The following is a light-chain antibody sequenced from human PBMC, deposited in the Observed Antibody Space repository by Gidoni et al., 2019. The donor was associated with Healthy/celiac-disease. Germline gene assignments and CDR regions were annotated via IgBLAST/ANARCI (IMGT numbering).Light chain of an antibody. CDR1: QSISSW. Sequence: DIKMTQSPSTLSASVGDRVTITCRASQSISSWLAWYQQKPGKAPKLLIYQASSLERGVPSRFSGSGSGTEFTLTISSLQPDDFATYYCQQYNSYPYTFGQGTKLEIK. CDR3: QQYNSYPYT. J-gene: IGKJ2*01. CDR2: QAS. V-gene: IGKV1-5*03.